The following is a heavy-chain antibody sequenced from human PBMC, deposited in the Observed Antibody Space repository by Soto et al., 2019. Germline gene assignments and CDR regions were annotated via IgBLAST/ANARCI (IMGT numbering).Heavy chain of an antibody. D-gene: IGHD2-15*01. Sequence: QVQLVQSGAEVKKPGSSVKVSCKASGGTFSSDSFSWVRQAPGQGLEWMGGIIPMFDTPIYAQKFQDRVTITADESTSTAYMQLSSLRSGDTSVYYCARSGGLDRDFSYCGQGSLFTVSS. CDR2: IIPMFDTP. J-gene: IGHJ4*02. V-gene: IGHV1-69*12. CDR1: GGTFSSDS. CDR3: ARSGGLDRDFSY.